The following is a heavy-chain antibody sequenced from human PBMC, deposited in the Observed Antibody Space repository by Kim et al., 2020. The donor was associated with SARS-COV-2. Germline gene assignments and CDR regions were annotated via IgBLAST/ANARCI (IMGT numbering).Heavy chain of an antibody. D-gene: IGHD6-19*01. V-gene: IGHV3-11*04. J-gene: IGHJ2*01. CDR3: GRFESGWYFYWYVDL. Sequence: DSVKGRFTISRDNAKNSLYLQRNRLRAEDSAVYYCGRFESGWYFYWYVDLWGRGTLVTVSS.